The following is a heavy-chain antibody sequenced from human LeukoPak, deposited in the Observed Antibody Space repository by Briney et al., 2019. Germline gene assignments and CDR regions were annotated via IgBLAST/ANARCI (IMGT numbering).Heavy chain of an antibody. V-gene: IGHV4-31*03. CDR1: GGSISSGGYY. CDR3: ARVRAFTIFGVVDYYYGMDV. J-gene: IGHJ6*02. Sequence: SETLSLTCTVSGGSISSGGYYWSWIRQHPGKGLEWIGYIYYSGSTYYNPSLKSRVTISVDTFKNQFSLKLSSVTAADTAVYYCARVRAFTIFGVVDYYYGMDVWGQGTTVTVSS. CDR2: IYYSGST. D-gene: IGHD3-3*01.